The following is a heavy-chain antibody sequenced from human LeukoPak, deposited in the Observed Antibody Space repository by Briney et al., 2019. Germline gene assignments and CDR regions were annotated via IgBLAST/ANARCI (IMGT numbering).Heavy chain of an antibody. CDR3: AKSFSNYFDY. J-gene: IGHJ4*02. V-gene: IGHV3-30*04. CDR2: ISYDGIHQ. D-gene: IGHD4-11*01. CDR1: GFIFSSYA. Sequence: GGSPRLSCAASGFIFSSYAMHWVRQAPGKGLEWVASISYDGIHQYYTDSVKGRFTISRDNSKNTLYVQMNSLRAEDTAVYYCAKSFSNYFDYWGQGTLVTVSS.